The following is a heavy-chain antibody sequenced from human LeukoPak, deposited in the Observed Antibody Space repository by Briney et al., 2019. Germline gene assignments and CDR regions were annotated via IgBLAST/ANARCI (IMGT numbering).Heavy chain of an antibody. D-gene: IGHD6-6*01. CDR2: ISGSGGST. V-gene: IGHV3-23*01. CDR3: ANDEYRSPDFDY. CDR1: GFTFSSYA. J-gene: IGHJ4*02. Sequence: GGSLRLSCAASGFTFSSYAMSWVRQAPGKGLDWVSAISGSGGSTYYAHSVKGRFTISRDNSKNTLYLQMNSLRAEDTAVYYCANDEYRSPDFDYWGQGTLVTVSS.